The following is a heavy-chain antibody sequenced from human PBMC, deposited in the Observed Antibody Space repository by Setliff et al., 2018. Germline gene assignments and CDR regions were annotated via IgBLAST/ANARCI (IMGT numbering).Heavy chain of an antibody. Sequence: LSLTCIVAGDSISNSDYYWGWIRQPPGKGLEWIGRVYNTGTTDYNPSLKSRVTISISADTSNKSFSLNLFSVTAADTAVYYCVGRDFSGGDSWGHGTLVTVSS. CDR1: GDSISNSDYY. V-gene: IGHV4-39*02. CDR2: VYNTGTT. CDR3: VGRDFSGGDS. D-gene: IGHD6-25*01. J-gene: IGHJ5*01.